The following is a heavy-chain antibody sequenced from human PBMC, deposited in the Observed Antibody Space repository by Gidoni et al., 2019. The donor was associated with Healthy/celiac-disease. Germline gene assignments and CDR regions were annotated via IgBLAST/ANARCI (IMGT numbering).Heavy chain of an antibody. D-gene: IGHD4-17*01. CDR2: ISGSGGST. Sequence: EVQLLEHGGGLVQPGGSPRLSCAASGFTLSSYAMSWVRQAPGKGLEWVSAISGSGGSTYYADSVKGRFTISRDNSKNTLYLQMNSLRAEDTAVYYCAKDRTTVVTQSYDWGQGTLVTVSS. V-gene: IGHV3-23*01. CDR1: GFTLSSYA. J-gene: IGHJ4*02. CDR3: AKDRTTVVTQSYD.